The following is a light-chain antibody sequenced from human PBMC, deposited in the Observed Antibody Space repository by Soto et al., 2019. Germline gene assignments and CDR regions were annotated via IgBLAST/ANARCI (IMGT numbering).Light chain of an antibody. Sequence: QSVLTQPPSVSGAPGQRVTISCTGSSSNIGAGYDVHWYQQPPGTAPKLLIYLNNNRPSGVPDRFSGSKSGTSASLAITGLQAEDEADYYCQSYDSSVSGAVFGGGTKLTVL. CDR1: SSNIGAGYD. J-gene: IGLJ2*01. V-gene: IGLV1-40*01. CDR3: QSYDSSVSGAV. CDR2: LNN.